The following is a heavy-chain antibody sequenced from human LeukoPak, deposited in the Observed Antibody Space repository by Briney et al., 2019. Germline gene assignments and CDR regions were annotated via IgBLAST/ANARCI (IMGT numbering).Heavy chain of an antibody. V-gene: IGHV3-64*01. Sequence: GGSLRLSCAASGFTFSDYYMSWIRQAPGKGLQYVSAISSNGGSTYYANSVKGRFTISRDNSKNTLYLQMGSLRAEDMAVYYCGRGYCSSTSCPPASWGQGTLVTVSS. CDR1: GFTFSDYY. D-gene: IGHD2-2*01. CDR2: ISSNGGST. CDR3: GRGYCSSTSCPPAS. J-gene: IGHJ4*02.